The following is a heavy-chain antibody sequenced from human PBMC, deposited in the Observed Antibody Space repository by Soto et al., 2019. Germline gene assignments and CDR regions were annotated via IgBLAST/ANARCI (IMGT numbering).Heavy chain of an antibody. Sequence: QVQLVESGGGVVQPGRSLRLSCAASGFTFSNYGMHWVRQAPGKGLEWVIVIPYDGNVAYYADSVKGRSTISRDNSKNTLYLQMNSLRTEDTAMYYCAKEGPITNWYFDYWGQGTLVTVSS. CDR1: GFTFSNYG. CDR3: AKEGPITNWYFDY. CDR2: IPYDGNVA. D-gene: IGHD1-1*01. V-gene: IGHV3-30*18. J-gene: IGHJ4*02.